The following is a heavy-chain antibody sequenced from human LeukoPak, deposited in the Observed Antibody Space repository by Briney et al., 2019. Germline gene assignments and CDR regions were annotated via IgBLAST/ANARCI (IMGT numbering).Heavy chain of an antibody. CDR1: GGSFSAYY. CDR3: ARVRTSSLLGYFYMDA. D-gene: IGHD2-2*01. CDR2: IDHSGSA. Sequence: SETLSLTCGVYGGSFSAYYWSWVRQPSGKGLEWIGEIDHSGSANYNSSLKPRVTLSVDTSKKTFSLRLTSVTAADTAVYFCARVRTSSLLGYFYMDAWGKGATVTVSS. J-gene: IGHJ6*03. V-gene: IGHV4-34*01.